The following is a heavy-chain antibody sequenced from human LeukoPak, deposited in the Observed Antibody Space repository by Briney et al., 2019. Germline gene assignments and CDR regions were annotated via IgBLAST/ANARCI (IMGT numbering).Heavy chain of an antibody. J-gene: IGHJ6*02. CDR1: GFTFSSYW. Sequence: PGGSLRLSCAASGFTFSSYWMNWVRQAPGKGLEWVANMNRDGSEKNYVDSIKGRFTISRDNAANSLYLQMNSLRVEDTAVYYCARDGGIIRFGGQDVWGQGTTVIVS. V-gene: IGHV3-7*01. CDR3: ARDGGIIRFGGQDV. CDR2: MNRDGSEK. D-gene: IGHD3-16*01.